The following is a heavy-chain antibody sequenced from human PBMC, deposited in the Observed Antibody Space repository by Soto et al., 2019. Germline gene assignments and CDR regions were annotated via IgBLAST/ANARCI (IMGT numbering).Heavy chain of an antibody. CDR2: IYYSGST. V-gene: IGHV4-59*01. CDR1: GGSISSYY. D-gene: IGHD6-13*01. CDR3: ARDSPAAGTHFDY. J-gene: IGHJ4*02. Sequence: SETLSLTCTVSGGSISSYYWSWIRQPPGKGLEWIGYIYYSGSTNYNPSLKSRVTISVDTSKNQFSLKLSSVTAADTAVYYCARDSPAAGTHFDYWGQGTLVTVSS.